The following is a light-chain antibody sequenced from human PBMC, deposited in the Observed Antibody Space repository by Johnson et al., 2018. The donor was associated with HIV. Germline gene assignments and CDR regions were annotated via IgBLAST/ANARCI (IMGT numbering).Light chain of an antibody. CDR1: SSNIGNNY. V-gene: IGLV1-51*01. CDR3: GTWDSSLSAVV. CDR2: DNN. Sequence: SVLTQPPSVSVAPGQKVTISCSGSSSNIGNNYVSWYQQLPGTAPKLLIYDNNKRPSGIPDRFSGSKSGTSATLGITGLQTGDEADYYCGTWDSSLSAVVFGTGTKVTVL. J-gene: IGLJ1*01.